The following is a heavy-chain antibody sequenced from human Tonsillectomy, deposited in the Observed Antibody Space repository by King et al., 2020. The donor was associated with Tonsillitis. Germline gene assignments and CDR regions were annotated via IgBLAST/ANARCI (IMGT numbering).Heavy chain of an antibody. CDR2: SYYSGST. D-gene: IGHD2-2*01. V-gene: IGHV4-39*01. CDR3: ARLLYHTLYY. Sequence: QLQESGPGLVKPSETLSITCTVSGGYISSSSYYWGWIRQPPGKGLEWIGRSYYSGSTYYNPSLKSRVTIAVDTSKNQLSLKLSSVTAADTSVYYCARLLYHTLYYWGQGTLVTVSS. J-gene: IGHJ4*02. CDR1: GGYISSSSYY.